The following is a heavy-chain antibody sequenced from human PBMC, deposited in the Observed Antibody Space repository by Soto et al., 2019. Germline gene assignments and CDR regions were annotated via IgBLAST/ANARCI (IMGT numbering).Heavy chain of an antibody. CDR1: GGSISSGGYY. V-gene: IGHV4-61*08. J-gene: IGHJ4*02. CDR2: IYYSGST. CDR3: ARLISSGWYYFDY. D-gene: IGHD6-19*01. Sequence: PSETLSLTCTVSGGSISSGGYYWSWIRQHPGKGLEWIGYIYYSGSTKYNPSLKSRVTISVDTSKNQFSLKLSSVTAADTAVYYCARLISSGWYYFDYWGQGTWSPSPQ.